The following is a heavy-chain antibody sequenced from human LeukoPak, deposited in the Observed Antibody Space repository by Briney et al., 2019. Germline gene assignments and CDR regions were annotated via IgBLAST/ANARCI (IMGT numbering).Heavy chain of an antibody. CDR1: GFTFGDYG. J-gene: IGHJ3*02. Sequence: PGGSLRLSCAASGFTFGDYGMTWVRQAPGKGLEWVASINWNGGKTGYADSVKGRFTISRDNAKNSLYLQLNSLRAEDTALYYCAKDTHTIDALDIWGQGTMVTVSS. CDR3: AKDTHTIDALDI. CDR2: INWNGGKT. V-gene: IGHV3-20*04. D-gene: IGHD3-3*01.